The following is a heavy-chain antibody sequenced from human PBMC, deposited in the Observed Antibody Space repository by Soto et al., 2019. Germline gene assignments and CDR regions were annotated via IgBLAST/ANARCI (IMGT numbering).Heavy chain of an antibody. Sequence: GESLKISCEGSGYSFTTYWIAWVRQMPGKGLEWMGGIYPGDSHTTYSPSFQGQVTISADKSISTAYLQWSSLKASDTATYYCARPGVNHNAIDAWGQGTPVTVSS. V-gene: IGHV5-51*01. CDR1: GYSFTTYW. D-gene: IGHD2-21*01. CDR2: IYPGDSHT. J-gene: IGHJ6*02. CDR3: ARPGVNHNAIDA.